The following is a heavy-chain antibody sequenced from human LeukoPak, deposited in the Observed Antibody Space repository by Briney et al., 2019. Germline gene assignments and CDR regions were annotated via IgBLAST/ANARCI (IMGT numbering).Heavy chain of an antibody. V-gene: IGHV4-4*07. J-gene: IGHJ4*02. CDR1: GDSISYYY. D-gene: IGHD6-13*01. CDR3: ARDVVAAAGTWDY. Sequence: SETLSLTCRVYGDSISYYYWSWIRQPAGKGLEWIGRISTSGTTNYNPSLKSRVTMSVDTSKNQFSLKLSSVTAADTAVYYCARDVVAAAGTWDYWGQGTLVTVSS. CDR2: ISTSGTT.